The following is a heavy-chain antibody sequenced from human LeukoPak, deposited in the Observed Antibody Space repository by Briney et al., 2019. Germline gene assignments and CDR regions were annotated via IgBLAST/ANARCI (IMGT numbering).Heavy chain of an antibody. CDR2: INHSGST. J-gene: IGHJ3*02. CDR3: ARIEGKKLRYFDWLLYAFDI. D-gene: IGHD3-9*01. Sequence: SETLSLTCAVYGGSFSGYYWSWIRQPPGKGLEWIGEINHSGSTNYNPSLKSRVTISVDTSKNQFSLKLSSVTAADTAVYYCARIEGKKLRYFDWLLYAFDIWGQGTMVTVSS. V-gene: IGHV4-34*01. CDR1: GGSFSGYY.